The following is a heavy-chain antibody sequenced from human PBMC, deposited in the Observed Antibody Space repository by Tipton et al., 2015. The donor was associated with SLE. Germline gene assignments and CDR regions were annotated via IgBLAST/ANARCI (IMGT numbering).Heavy chain of an antibody. CDR3: AREAAAEGVGFDY. CDR2: INHSGST. Sequence: TLSLTCAVYGGSFSDYFWSWIRQPPGKGLEWIGEINHSGSTNYNPSLKSRVTISVDTSKNQFSLKLSSVTAADTAVYYCAREAAAEGVGFDYWGQGTLVTVSS. D-gene: IGHD6-13*01. CDR1: GGSFSDYF. J-gene: IGHJ4*02. V-gene: IGHV4-34*01.